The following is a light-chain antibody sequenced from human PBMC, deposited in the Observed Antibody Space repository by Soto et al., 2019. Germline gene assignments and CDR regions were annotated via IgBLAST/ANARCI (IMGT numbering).Light chain of an antibody. J-gene: IGKJ1*01. V-gene: IGKV3-20*01. Sequence: EIVLTQSPGTLSLSPGERATLSCRASQSVTNNYLAWYQQKAGQAPRLLIYLACNRAAGTPDRFSGSGSGSGFTLAVNRLEPEDFAVYFCQQYGSSPWTFGQGNKVDIK. CDR3: QQYGSSPWT. CDR1: QSVTNNY. CDR2: LAC.